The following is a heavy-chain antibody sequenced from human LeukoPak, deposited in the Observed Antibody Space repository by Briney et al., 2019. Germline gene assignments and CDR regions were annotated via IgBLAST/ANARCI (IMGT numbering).Heavy chain of an antibody. V-gene: IGHV3-23*01. CDR1: GFTFSSYA. CDR2: ISDSGVTT. J-gene: IGHJ4*02. CDR3: AKINSASCYNPLGY. D-gene: IGHD2-2*02. Sequence: GGSLRLSCAASGFTFSSYAMSWVRRAPGKGLEWVSAISDSGVTTFYADSVKGRFTISRDNSKNTLYLQMNSLRAEDTAIHYCAKINSASCYNPLGYWGQGTLVTVSS.